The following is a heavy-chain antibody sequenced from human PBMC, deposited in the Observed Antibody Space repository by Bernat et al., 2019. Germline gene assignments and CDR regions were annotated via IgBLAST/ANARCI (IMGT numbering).Heavy chain of an antibody. J-gene: IGHJ6*02. Sequence: VQLVESGGGLVKPGRSLRLSCAASGFTFSSYGMHWVRQAPGKGLEWVAVIWYDGSNKYYADSVKGRFTISRDNSKNTMYLQMNSLRAEDTAVYYCARWGGGGSFRLAYYYYGMDVWGQGTTVTVSS. CDR3: ARWGGGGSFRLAYYYYGMDV. CDR2: IWYDGSNK. D-gene: IGHD2-15*01. V-gene: IGHV3-33*01. CDR1: GFTFSSYG.